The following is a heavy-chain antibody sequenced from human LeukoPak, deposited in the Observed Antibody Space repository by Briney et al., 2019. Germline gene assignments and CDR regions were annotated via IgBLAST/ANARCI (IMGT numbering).Heavy chain of an antibody. V-gene: IGHV3-23*01. J-gene: IGHJ3*01. D-gene: IGHD3-10*01. Sequence: PGGSLRLSCAASGGTFSNYAMSWVRQPPGKGLEWVSAISGSGVSTYYADSVTGRFTISRDNSKNTLYLQMNRLRADDTAVYYCAKEEGQPRFFDAFDLWGQGTMVTVSS. CDR1: GGTFSNYA. CDR3: AKEEGQPRFFDAFDL. CDR2: ISGSGVST.